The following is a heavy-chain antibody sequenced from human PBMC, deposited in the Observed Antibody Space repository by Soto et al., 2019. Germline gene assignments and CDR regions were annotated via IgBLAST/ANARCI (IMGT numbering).Heavy chain of an antibody. V-gene: IGHV3-30*18. CDR3: AKPLGDWNYGYFDY. D-gene: IGHD1-7*01. CDR2: ISYDGSNK. Sequence: QVQLVESGGGVVQPGRSLRLSCAASGFTFSNYGMHWVRQAPGKGLEWVAVISYDGSNKYYADSVKGRFTISRANSKNTLYLQLNILRAEDTAVYYCAKPLGDWNYGYFDYWGQGTLVTVSS. J-gene: IGHJ4*02. CDR1: GFTFSNYG.